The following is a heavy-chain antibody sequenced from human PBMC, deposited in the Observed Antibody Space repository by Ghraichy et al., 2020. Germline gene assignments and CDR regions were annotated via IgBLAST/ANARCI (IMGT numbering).Heavy chain of an antibody. CDR3: MRGNHGRSFHH. CDR1: GDSVSSGGYY. CDR2: IYYSGTT. J-gene: IGHJ4*02. Sequence: SETLSLTCSVSGDSVSSGGYYWTWIRQPPGKGLEWIGYIYYSGTTNYNSSLKSRVTMSLDTSKNQFSLELTSVTAADTAVYYCMRGNHGRSFHHWGQGTLVIVSS. V-gene: IGHV4-61*08.